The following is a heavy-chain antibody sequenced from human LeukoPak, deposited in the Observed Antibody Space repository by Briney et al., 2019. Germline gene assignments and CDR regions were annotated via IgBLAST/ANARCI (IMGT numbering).Heavy chain of an antibody. CDR2: IYYSGST. D-gene: IGHD1-26*01. Sequence: PSQTPSLTCTVSGGSISSGDYYLSWIRQPPGKGLEWIGYIYYSGSTYYNPSLKSRVTISVDTSKNQFSLKLSSVTAADTAVYYCAREGNISGSSFWGPPDYWGQGTLVTVSS. V-gene: IGHV4-30-4*08. CDR1: GGSISSGDYY. J-gene: IGHJ4*02. CDR3: AREGNISGSSFWGPPDY.